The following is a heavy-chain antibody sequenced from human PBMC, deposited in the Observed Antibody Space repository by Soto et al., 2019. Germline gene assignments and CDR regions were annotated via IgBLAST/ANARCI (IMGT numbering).Heavy chain of an antibody. CDR2: IYYSGST. Sequence: SETLSLTCTVSGGSISSYYWSWIRQPPGKGLEWIGYIYYSGSTNYNPSLKSRVTISVDTSKNQFSLKLSSVTAADTAVYYCARADSSGYYYVYWGQGTLVTVSS. CDR3: ARADSSGYYYVY. D-gene: IGHD3-22*01. J-gene: IGHJ4*02. V-gene: IGHV4-59*01. CDR1: GGSISSYY.